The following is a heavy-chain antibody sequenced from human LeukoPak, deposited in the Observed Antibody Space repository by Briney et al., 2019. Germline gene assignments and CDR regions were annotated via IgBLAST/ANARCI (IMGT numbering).Heavy chain of an antibody. CDR2: IRYDGSNK. Sequence: PGGSLRLSCAASGFTFSSYGMHWVRQAPGKGLEWVAFIRYDGSNKYYADSVKGRFTISRDNSKNTLYLQMNSLRAEDTAVYYCARNTYSDFWSGPVLYYFDCWGQGTLVTVSS. V-gene: IGHV3-30*02. CDR1: GFTFSSYG. CDR3: ARNTYSDFWSGPVLYYFDC. D-gene: IGHD3-3*01. J-gene: IGHJ4*02.